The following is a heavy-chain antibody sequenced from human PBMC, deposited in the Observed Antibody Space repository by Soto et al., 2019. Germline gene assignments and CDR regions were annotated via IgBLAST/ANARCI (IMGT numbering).Heavy chain of an antibody. CDR3: ARVARRGSGRYAFDI. J-gene: IGHJ3*02. D-gene: IGHD3-10*01. CDR2: ISYDGSNK. V-gene: IGHV3-30-3*01. Sequence: QVQLVESGGGVVQPGRSLRLSCAASGFTFSSYAMHWVRQAPGKGLEWVAVISYDGSNKYYADSVKGRFTISRDNSKNTLYLQMNSLRAEDTAVYYCARVARRGSGRYAFDIWGQGTMVTVSS. CDR1: GFTFSSYA.